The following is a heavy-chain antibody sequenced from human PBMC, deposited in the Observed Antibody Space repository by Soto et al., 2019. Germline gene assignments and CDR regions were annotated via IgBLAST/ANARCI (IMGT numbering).Heavy chain of an antibody. Sequence: SGGSLRLSCTTSGFTFSDYYMTWVRQAPGKGLEWISYMSGSGDAIYYADSVKGRFTISRDNAKNSLHLEMNSLRVEDTAMYYCVRGNFYYGMDVWGQGTTVTVSS. CDR1: GFTFSDYY. V-gene: IGHV3-11*01. CDR2: MSGSGDAI. CDR3: VRGNFYYGMDV. J-gene: IGHJ6*02.